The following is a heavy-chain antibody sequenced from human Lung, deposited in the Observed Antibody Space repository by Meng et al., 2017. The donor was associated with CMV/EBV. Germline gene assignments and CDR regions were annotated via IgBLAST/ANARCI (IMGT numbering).Heavy chain of an antibody. CDR2: INPSGGST. D-gene: IGHD5-18*01. J-gene: IGHJ4*02. CDR3: ARDRERGYSYGIIDY. CDR1: GYTFTSYY. V-gene: IGHV1-46*01. Sequence: ASVKVSXKASGYTFTSYYMHWVRQAPGQGLEWMGIINPSGGSTSYAQKFQGRVTMTRDTSTSTVYMELSSLRSEDTAVYYCARDRERGYSYGIIDYWGQGNXVNGSS.